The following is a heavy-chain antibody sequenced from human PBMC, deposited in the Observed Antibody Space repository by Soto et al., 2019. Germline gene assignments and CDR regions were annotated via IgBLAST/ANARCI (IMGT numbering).Heavy chain of an antibody. CDR1: GGSISSGGYY. D-gene: IGHD3-9*01. Sequence: SETLSLTCTVSGGSISSGGYYWSWIRQHPGKGLEWIGYIYYSGSTYYNPSLKSRVTISVDTSKNQFSLKLSSVTAADTAVYYCARDRLLYYDILPGYYMPHNRVGAFDIWGQGTMVTVSS. V-gene: IGHV4-31*03. J-gene: IGHJ3*02. CDR2: IYYSGST. CDR3: ARDRLLYYDILPGYYMPHNRVGAFDI.